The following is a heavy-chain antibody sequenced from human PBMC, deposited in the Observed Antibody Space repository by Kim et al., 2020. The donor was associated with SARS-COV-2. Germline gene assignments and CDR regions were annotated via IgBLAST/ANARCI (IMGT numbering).Heavy chain of an antibody. CDR3: ARDTHDSSGYSGWFDP. CDR2: IYYSGST. CDR1: GGSISSYY. V-gene: IGHV4-59*01. D-gene: IGHD3-22*01. Sequence: SETLSLTCTVSGGSISSYYWSWIRQPPGKGLEWIGYIYYSGSTNYNPSLKSRVTISVDTSKNQFSLKLSSVTAADTAVYYCARDTHDSSGYSGWFDPWG. J-gene: IGHJ5*02.